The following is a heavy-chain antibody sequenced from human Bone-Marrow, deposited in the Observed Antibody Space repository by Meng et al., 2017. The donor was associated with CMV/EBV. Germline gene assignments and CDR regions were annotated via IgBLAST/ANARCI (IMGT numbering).Heavy chain of an antibody. V-gene: IGHV3-30*04. J-gene: IGHJ6*02. Sequence: GESLKISCAASGFTFSSYAMHWVRQAPGKGLEWVAVISYDGSNKYYADSVKGRFTISRDNSKNTLYLQMNSLRAEDTAVYYCARDSYGMDVWGQGTTVTVS. CDR1: GFTFSSYA. CDR2: ISYDGSNK. CDR3: ARDSYGMDV.